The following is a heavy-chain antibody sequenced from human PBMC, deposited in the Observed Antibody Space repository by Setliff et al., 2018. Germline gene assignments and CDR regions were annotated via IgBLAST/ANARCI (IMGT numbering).Heavy chain of an antibody. V-gene: IGHV4-34*01. Sequence: PSETLSLTCAASGGTFNYYYWTWIRQAPGKGLEWIGEINHSGTTNYTPSPKSRVTISIDTSKNQFSLNMRSVTAADTAIYYCARGRNIAIRLLDSWGQGNLVTVSS. CDR3: ARGRNIAIRLLDS. CDR1: GGTFNYYY. D-gene: IGHD6-6*01. CDR2: INHSGTT. J-gene: IGHJ4*02.